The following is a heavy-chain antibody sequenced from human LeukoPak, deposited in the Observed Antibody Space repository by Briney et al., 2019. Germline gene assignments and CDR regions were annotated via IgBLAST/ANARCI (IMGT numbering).Heavy chain of an antibody. V-gene: IGHV4-4*07. CDR3: AREQGPYYGSGSVYYYGMDV. CDR1: GGSVSSYY. D-gene: IGHD3-10*01. J-gene: IGHJ6*02. CDR2: IYTSGST. Sequence: SETLSLTCTVSGGSVSSYYWSWIRQPAGKGLEWIGRIYTSGSTNYNPSLKSRVTMSVDTSKNQFSLKLSSVTAADTAVYYCAREQGPYYGSGSVYYYGMDVWGQGTTVTVSS.